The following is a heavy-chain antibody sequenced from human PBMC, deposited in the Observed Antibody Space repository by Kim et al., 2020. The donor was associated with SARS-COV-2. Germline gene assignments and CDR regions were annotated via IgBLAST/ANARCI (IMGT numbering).Heavy chain of an antibody. CDR2: IYYSGST. J-gene: IGHJ6*02. V-gene: IGHV4-59*13. Sequence: SETLSLTCTVSGDSISSYYWSWIRQPPGKGLEWIGYIYYSGSTNYNPSLKSRVTISVDTSKNQFSLKLSSVTAADTAVYYCARGSVFGSGSYSSYGMDVWGQGTTVTVSS. CDR1: GDSISSYY. CDR3: ARGSVFGSGSYSSYGMDV. D-gene: IGHD3-10*01.